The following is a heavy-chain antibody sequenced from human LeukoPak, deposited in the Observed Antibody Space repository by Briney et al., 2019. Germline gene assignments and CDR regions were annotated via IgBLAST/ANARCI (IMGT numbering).Heavy chain of an antibody. CDR1: GFTFSSYR. V-gene: IGHV3-48*04. D-gene: IGHD6-19*01. CDR3: ARDGQRWPIYY. CDR2: ISSNGSII. J-gene: IGHJ4*02. Sequence: GGSLRLSCAASGFTFSSYRMNWVRQAPGKGLEWVSYISSNGSIIYYADSLKGRFTISRDNAKNSLYLQMNSLRAEDTAVYYCARDGQRWPIYYWGQGTLVTVSS.